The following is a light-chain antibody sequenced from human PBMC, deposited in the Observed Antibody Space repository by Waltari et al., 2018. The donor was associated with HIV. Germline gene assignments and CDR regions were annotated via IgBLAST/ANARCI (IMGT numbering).Light chain of an antibody. CDR2: AVS. Sequence: QSALTQPASVSGSPGQSITISCTGASSDLGGFDYVAWYQQHPGKVPKLIIYAVSDRPSGVSNRFSGSKSGSTASLSISGLQAEDEAVYYCSSYSRSSTLVLFGGGTKLTVL. J-gene: IGLJ2*01. CDR3: SSYSRSSTLVL. CDR1: SSDLGGFDY. V-gene: IGLV2-14*03.